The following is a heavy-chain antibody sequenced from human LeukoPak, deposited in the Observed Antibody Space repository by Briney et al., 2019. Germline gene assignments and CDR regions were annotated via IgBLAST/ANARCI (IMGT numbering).Heavy chain of an antibody. CDR1: GYTFTSYY. CDR2: INPSGGST. V-gene: IGHV1-46*01. Sequence: GASVKVSCRASGYTFTSYYMHWVRQAPGQGLEWMGIINPSGGSTSYAQKFQGRVTMTRDMSTSTVYMELSSLRSEDTAVYYCASRAPSSGPFPNYYYYYMDVWGKGTTVTVSS. CDR3: ASRAPSSGPFPNYYYYYMDV. J-gene: IGHJ6*03. D-gene: IGHD3-22*01.